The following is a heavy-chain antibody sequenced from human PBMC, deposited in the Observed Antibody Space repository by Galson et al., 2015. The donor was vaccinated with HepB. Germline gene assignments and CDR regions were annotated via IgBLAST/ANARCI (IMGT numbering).Heavy chain of an antibody. J-gene: IGHJ6*02. V-gene: IGHV1-69*13. Sequence: SVKVSCKASGGTFRSYAISWARQAPGQVFEWMGGIIPVFATTKYAQNFQGRVTITADESTGTAYMQLSSLSSEDTAVYYCAIDQGEGYYYFYAMDVWGQGTTVTVS. CDR1: GGTFRSYA. D-gene: IGHD3-16*01. CDR3: AIDQGEGYYYFYAMDV. CDR2: IIPVFATT.